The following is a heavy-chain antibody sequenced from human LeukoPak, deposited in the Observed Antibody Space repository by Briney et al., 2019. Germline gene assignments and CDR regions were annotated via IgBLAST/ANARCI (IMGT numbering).Heavy chain of an antibody. CDR2: IIPIFGTA. V-gene: IGHV1-69*13. D-gene: IGHD2-2*02. CDR1: GGTFSSYA. CDR3: ARGAVVPAAILRTWFDP. Sequence: SVKVSCKASGGTFSSYAISWVRQAPGQGLEWMGGIIPIFGTANYAQKFQGRVTITADESTSTAYMELSSLRSEDTAVYYCARGAVVPAAILRTWFDPWGQGTLVTVSS. J-gene: IGHJ5*02.